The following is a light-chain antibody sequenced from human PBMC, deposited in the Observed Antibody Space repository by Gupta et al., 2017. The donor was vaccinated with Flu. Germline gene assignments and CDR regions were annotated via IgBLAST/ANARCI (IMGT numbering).Light chain of an antibody. J-gene: IGKJ1*01. CDR2: GAS. CDR1: QSVSSN. CDR3: QQYHNRTWT. Sequence: EIVMTQSPATLSLSPGEGVTLSCRASQSVSSNLAWYQQRPGQAPRLVLYGASMRATDIPARFSGGGSGTEFTLTISSLQSEDFAIYHCQQYHNRTWTFGQGTRVEIK. V-gene: IGKV3-15*01.